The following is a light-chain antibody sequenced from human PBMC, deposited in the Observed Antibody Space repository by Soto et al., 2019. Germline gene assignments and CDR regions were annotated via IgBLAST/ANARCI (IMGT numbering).Light chain of an antibody. CDR1: SSDAGGHNY. CDR2: DIS. J-gene: IGLJ2*01. V-gene: IGLV2-14*01. CDR3: SSYTRSSTVV. Sequence: QSGVTQPACMSFSPGQAITIAWNGTSSDAGGHNYASCYQQLPGKPHILLIYDISNRPSAVSNPFSGSKSSNTASLTISRPQAEDEADYYCSSYTRSSTVVFAGGTQLT.